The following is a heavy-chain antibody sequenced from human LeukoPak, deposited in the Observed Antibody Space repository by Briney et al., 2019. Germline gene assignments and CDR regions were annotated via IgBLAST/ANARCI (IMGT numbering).Heavy chain of an antibody. CDR3: AMPLRYFSRHAFDI. Sequence: PSETLSLTCTVSGGSISSHYWSWIRQPPGKGLEGIGYIYYSGSTNYNPSLKSRVTISVDTSKNQFSLKLSSVTAADTAVYYCAMPLRYFSRHAFDIWGQGTMVTVSS. CDR1: GGSISSHY. J-gene: IGHJ3*02. CDR2: IYYSGST. V-gene: IGHV4-59*11. D-gene: IGHD3-9*01.